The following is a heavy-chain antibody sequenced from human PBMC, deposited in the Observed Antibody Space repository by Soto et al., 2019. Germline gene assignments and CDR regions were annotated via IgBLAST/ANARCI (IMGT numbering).Heavy chain of an antibody. CDR1: GYIFTNYA. Sequence: QVQLVQSGAEVKKPGASVKVSCQASGYIFTNYALHWVRQAPGQSLEWMGWIDAGNGNTEYSKTFQGRFTISRDTSATRANMERRSLRSEETAVFYFARDRTVQLERRGAPDYWGQGTLVTVSS. V-gene: IGHV1-3*01. CDR2: IDAGNGNT. J-gene: IGHJ4*02. CDR3: ARDRTVQLERRGAPDY. D-gene: IGHD1-1*01.